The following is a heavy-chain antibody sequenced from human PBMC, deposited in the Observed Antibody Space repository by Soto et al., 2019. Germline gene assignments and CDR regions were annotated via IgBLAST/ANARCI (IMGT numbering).Heavy chain of an antibody. CDR2: ISPMFGKA. J-gene: IGHJ4*02. CDR1: GGTFNNYA. Sequence: QVQLVQSGAEVKRPGSSVKVSCKASGGTFNNYAINWVRQAPGQGLEWMGDISPMFGKANYAQKFQGRVKMTADDSTATAYLELSSLRYEDKALYYCAREVEVHTPVFGFWGQGSLVTVSS. CDR3: AREVEVHTPVFGF. V-gene: IGHV1-69*01. D-gene: IGHD2-15*01.